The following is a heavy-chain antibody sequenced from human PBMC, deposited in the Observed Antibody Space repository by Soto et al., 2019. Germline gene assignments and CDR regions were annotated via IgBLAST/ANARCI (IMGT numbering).Heavy chain of an antibody. V-gene: IGHV4-31*02. J-gene: IGHJ4*02. CDR3: ARSSTSANYFDY. Sequence: SETLSLTCTVSGGSISSGGYYWSWIRQHPGKGLEWIGYIYYSGSTYYNPSLKSRVTISVDTSKNQFSLKLSSVTAADTAVYYCARSSTSANYFDYWGEGTLVTVSS. D-gene: IGHD2-2*01. CDR2: IYYSGST. CDR1: GGSISSGGYY.